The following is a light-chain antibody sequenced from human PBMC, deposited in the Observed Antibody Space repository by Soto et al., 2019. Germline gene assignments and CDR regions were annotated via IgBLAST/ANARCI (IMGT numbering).Light chain of an antibody. J-gene: IGLJ1*01. Sequence: NFMLTQPHSVSESPGKTVTISRTRSGGSIGSAYVQWYQQRPDSAPTTVIFEDDQRPSGVPDRFSGSIDISSNSASLTISGLKTEDEADYYCHSHDNTNQVFGTGTKVTVL. CDR1: GGSIGSAY. CDR3: HSHDNTNQV. CDR2: EDD. V-gene: IGLV6-57*03.